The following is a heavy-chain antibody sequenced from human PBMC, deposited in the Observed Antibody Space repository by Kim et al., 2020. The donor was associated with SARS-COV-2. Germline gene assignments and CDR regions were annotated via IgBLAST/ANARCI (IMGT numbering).Heavy chain of an antibody. V-gene: IGHV3-21*01. J-gene: IGHJ6*02. Sequence: SVKGRLTSSRDNAKNSRYLQMSSLRAEDTAVYYCAREKKFSLTYNYGMDVWGQGTTVTVSS. D-gene: IGHD3-16*01. CDR3: AREKKFSLTYNYGMDV.